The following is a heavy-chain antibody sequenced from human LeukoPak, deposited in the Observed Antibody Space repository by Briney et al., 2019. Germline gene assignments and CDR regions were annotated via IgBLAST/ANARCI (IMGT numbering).Heavy chain of an antibody. CDR1: GYTFTVYY. J-gene: IGHJ6*02. CDR2: INPNSGGT. V-gene: IGHV1-2*02. D-gene: IGHD4/OR15-4a*01. Sequence: ASVSVSSTASGYTFTVYYMQWVRQAPGQGLEWMGWINPNSGGTNYAQKFQRRVTMTRDTSISTAYMELSMLRSDDTAVYYCARIDYGPYYYYYFGMDVWGQGTTVTVSS. CDR3: ARIDYGPYYYYYFGMDV.